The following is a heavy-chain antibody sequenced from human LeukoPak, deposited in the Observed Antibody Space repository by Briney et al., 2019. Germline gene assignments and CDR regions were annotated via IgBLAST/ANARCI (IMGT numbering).Heavy chain of an antibody. Sequence: SETLSLTFTVSGGSLSSSSYYWGWIRQPPGKGLEWIGSIYYSGSTYYNPSLKSRVTITVDTSKNQFSLKLSSVTAADTAVYYCAREIGDCSSTSCYTGANWFDPWGQGTLVTVSS. CDR2: IYYSGST. CDR1: GGSLSSSSYY. J-gene: IGHJ5*02. CDR3: AREIGDCSSTSCYTGANWFDP. V-gene: IGHV4-39*07. D-gene: IGHD2-2*02.